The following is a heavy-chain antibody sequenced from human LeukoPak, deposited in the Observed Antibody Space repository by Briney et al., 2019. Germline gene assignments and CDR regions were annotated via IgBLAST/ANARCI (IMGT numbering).Heavy chain of an antibody. CDR1: GFTFSSYG. V-gene: IGHV3-30*18. CDR2: ISCDGSNK. Sequence: PGRSLRLSCAASGFTFSSYGMHWVRQAPGKGLEWVAVISCDGSNKCYADSVKGRFTISRDNSKNTLYLQMNSLRAEDTAVYYCAKDLAPYCSGGSCYGGILFDYWGQGTLVTVSS. D-gene: IGHD2-15*01. CDR3: AKDLAPYCSGGSCYGGILFDY. J-gene: IGHJ4*02.